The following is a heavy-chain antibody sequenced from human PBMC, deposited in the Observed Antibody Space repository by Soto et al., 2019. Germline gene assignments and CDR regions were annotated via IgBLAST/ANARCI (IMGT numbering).Heavy chain of an antibody. J-gene: IGHJ2*01. Sequence: QVTLKESGPVLVKPTETLTLTCTVSGFSLSNARMGVSWIRQPPGKALEWLAHIFSNDEKSYSTSLKSRLTTSKHTSPSPXVLTMTNMDPVDTATYYCARTTTVTTHYYYWYFDLWGRGTLVTVSS. D-gene: IGHD4-17*01. CDR2: IFSNDEK. V-gene: IGHV2-26*01. CDR3: ARTTTVTTHYYYWYFDL. CDR1: GFSLSNARMG.